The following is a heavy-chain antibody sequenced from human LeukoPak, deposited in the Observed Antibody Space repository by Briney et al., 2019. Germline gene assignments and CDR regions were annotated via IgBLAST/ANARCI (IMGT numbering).Heavy chain of an antibody. D-gene: IGHD6-19*01. CDR1: GYTFTGYY. V-gene: IGHV1-2*02. J-gene: IGHJ6*02. Sequence: VASVKVSCKASGYTFTGYYMHWVRQAPGQGLEWMGWINPNSGGTNYAQKFQGRVTMTRDTSISTAYMELSRLRSDDTAVYYCARCTSGWYYYYGMDVWGQGTTVTVSS. CDR3: ARCTSGWYYYYGMDV. CDR2: INPNSGGT.